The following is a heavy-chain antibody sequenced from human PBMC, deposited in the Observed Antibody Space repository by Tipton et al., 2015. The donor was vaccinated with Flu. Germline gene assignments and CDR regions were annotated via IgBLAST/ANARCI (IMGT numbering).Heavy chain of an antibody. CDR3: ARGNLRPAT. CDR1: GESSSSYA. V-gene: IGHV1-69*18. Sequence: QLVQSGAEMKKPGSSVKVSCKTSGESSSSYAISWVRQAPGQGLQWMGTLVPIFGTPNYAQEFQGRVTITADASTSTAYIELRDLTSGDTAVYFCARGNLRPATWGQGTLVTVSS. J-gene: IGHJ5*02. CDR2: LVPIFGTP.